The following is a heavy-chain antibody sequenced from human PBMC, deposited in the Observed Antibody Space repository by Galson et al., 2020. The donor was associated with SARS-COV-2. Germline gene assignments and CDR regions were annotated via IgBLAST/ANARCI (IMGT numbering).Heavy chain of an antibody. CDR2: IYYSGST. D-gene: IGHD5-12*01. CDR1: GGSISSYY. CDR3: ARGDVEMATKTRDYYYYYYMDV. Sequence: SETLSLTCTVSGGSISSYYWSWIRQPPGKGLESIGYIYYSGSTNYNPSLKSRVTISVDTSKNQFSLKLSSVTAADTAVYYCARGDVEMATKTRDYYYYYYMDVWGKGTTVTVSS. J-gene: IGHJ6*03. V-gene: IGHV4-59*01.